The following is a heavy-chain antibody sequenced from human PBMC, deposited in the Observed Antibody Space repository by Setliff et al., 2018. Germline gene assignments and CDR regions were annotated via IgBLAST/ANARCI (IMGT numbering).Heavy chain of an antibody. CDR1: GGSFNSYY. Sequence: ASETLSLTCAVYGGSFNSYYWSWIRQPPGKGLEWIGEINQSGSTNYNPSLKSRVTMSVDTSRNQFSLKLSSVTAADMAVYYCARGLSYYDSSGYLLAPYAFDIWGQGTMVTVSS. J-gene: IGHJ3*02. D-gene: IGHD3-22*01. V-gene: IGHV4-34*01. CDR3: ARGLSYYDSSGYLLAPYAFDI. CDR2: INQSGST.